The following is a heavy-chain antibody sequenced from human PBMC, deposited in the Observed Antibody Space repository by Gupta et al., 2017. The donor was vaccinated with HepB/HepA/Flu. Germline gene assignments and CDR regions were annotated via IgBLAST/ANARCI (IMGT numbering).Heavy chain of an antibody. CDR2: IYPGDSDT. CDR3: ARHVDYYDSSGYYEPNYYGMDV. CDR1: GYSFTSYW. Sequence: EVQLVQSGAEVKKPGESLKISCKGSGYSFTSYWIGWVRQMPGKGLEWMGIIYPGDSDTRYSPSFQGQVTISADKSISTAYLQWSSLKASDTAMYYCARHVDYYDSSGYYEPNYYGMDVWSQGTTVTVSS. J-gene: IGHJ6*02. D-gene: IGHD3-22*01. V-gene: IGHV5-51*01.